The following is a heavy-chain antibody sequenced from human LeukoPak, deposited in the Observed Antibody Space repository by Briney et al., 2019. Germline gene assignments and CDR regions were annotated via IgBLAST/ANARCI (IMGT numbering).Heavy chain of an antibody. J-gene: IGHJ4*02. V-gene: IGHV3-9*03. CDR2: ISWNSGSI. Sequence: GRSLRLSCAASGFTFDDYAIHWVRQAPGKGLEWVSGISWNSGSIGYADSVKGRFTISRDNAKNSLYLQMNSLRAEDMALYYCAKALYSSSWYYFDYWGQGTLVTVSS. CDR3: AKALYSSSWYYFDY. D-gene: IGHD6-13*01. CDR1: GFTFDDYA.